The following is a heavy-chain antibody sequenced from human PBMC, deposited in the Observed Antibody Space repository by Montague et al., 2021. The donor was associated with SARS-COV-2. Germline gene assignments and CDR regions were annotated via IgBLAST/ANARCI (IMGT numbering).Heavy chain of an antibody. V-gene: IGHV3-23*01. Sequence: SLRLYCAASGFTFSTYGMYWVRQPPGKGLEWVSEIHGRGDGTYYADSVKGRFTLSRDNSKNTLYLQMNSLRGEDTAVYYCARDQNYGMDVWGQGTTVIVSS. CDR3: ARDQNYGMDV. J-gene: IGHJ6*02. CDR2: IHGRGDGT. CDR1: GFTFSTYG.